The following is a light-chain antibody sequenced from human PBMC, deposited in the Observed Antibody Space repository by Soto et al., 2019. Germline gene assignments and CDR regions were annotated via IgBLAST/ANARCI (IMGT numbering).Light chain of an antibody. Sequence: EIVLKKSPATLSLYPGGRATLSCRASHSVNSYFAWYQQHPGLPPRLLIYDASSRATGIPARFSGSGSGTDFTLTVSRLEPEDFAVYYCQQYGSSAGFTFGPGTKVDIK. J-gene: IGKJ3*01. CDR1: HSVNSY. V-gene: IGKV3D-20*01. CDR2: DAS. CDR3: QQYGSSAGFT.